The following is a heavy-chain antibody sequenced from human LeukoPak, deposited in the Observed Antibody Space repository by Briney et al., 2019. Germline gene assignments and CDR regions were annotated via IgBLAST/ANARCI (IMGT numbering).Heavy chain of an antibody. Sequence: SETLSLTCTVSGGSISSGGYYWSWIRQHPGKGLEWIGYIYYSGSTYYNASLKSRVTISVDTSKNQFSLKLSSVTAADTAVYYCARIEQQLVAFDPWGQGTLVTVSS. J-gene: IGHJ5*02. V-gene: IGHV4-31*03. D-gene: IGHD6-13*01. CDR1: GGSISSGGYY. CDR2: IYYSGST. CDR3: ARIEQQLVAFDP.